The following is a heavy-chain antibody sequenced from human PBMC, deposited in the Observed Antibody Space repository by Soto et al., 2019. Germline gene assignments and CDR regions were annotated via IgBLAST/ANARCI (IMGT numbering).Heavy chain of an antibody. CDR2: ISTSGSTT. CDR3: ARGRTDYAYFES. Sequence: GGSLRLSCVASGIAFNSHTMYWVRQPPGKGLEWVSYISTSGSTTNYADSVRGRFTISRDNARNSLSLQMNGLRDEDTAVYYCARGRTDYAYFESWGQGTLVTVSS. J-gene: IGHJ4*02. CDR1: GIAFNSHT. V-gene: IGHV3-48*02. D-gene: IGHD3-16*01.